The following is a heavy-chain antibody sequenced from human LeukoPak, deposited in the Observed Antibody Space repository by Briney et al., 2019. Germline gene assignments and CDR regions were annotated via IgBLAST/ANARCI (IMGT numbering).Heavy chain of an antibody. CDR2: IHHDGRT. D-gene: IGHD6-25*01. Sequence: SETLSLTCTVSGVPMSGYSTWGWVRQPPGKGLEWIGNIHHDGRTAPNPSLKSRVTLSQDTSTNQFSLKVNSVTATDTALYYCARVVSAAGLHVWGPGTL. CDR3: ARVVSAAGLHV. V-gene: IGHV4-39*07. CDR1: GVPMSGYST. J-gene: IGHJ4*02.